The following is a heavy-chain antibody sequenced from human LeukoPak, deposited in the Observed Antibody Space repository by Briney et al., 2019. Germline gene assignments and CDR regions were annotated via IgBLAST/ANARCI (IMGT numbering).Heavy chain of an antibody. CDR1: GFTFRTYV. CDR2: IRYEGSNK. V-gene: IGHV3-30*02. CDR3: AKWGYCSSTTCLAIMDV. Sequence: GRSLRLSCAASGFTFRTYVKHWVRQAPGKGLELVAFIRYEGSNKYHADSVKGRFTISRDNSKNTLYLQMNNLRADDMAVYYCAKWGYCSSTTCLAIMDVWGKGTTVTVSS. J-gene: IGHJ6*03. D-gene: IGHD2-2*01.